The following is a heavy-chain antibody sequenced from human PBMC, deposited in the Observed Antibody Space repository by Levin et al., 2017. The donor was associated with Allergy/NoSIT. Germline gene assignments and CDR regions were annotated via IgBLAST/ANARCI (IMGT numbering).Heavy chain of an antibody. Sequence: TSETLSLTCTVSGGSISSYYWSWIRQPAGKGLEWIGRIYTSGSTNYNPSLKSRVTMSVDTSKNQFSLKLTSVTAADTGVYHCAREALTAAGRGFDYWGQGTLVTVSS. D-gene: IGHD6-13*01. CDR2: IYTSGST. V-gene: IGHV4-4*07. CDR3: AREALTAAGRGFDY. CDR1: GGSISSYY. J-gene: IGHJ4*02.